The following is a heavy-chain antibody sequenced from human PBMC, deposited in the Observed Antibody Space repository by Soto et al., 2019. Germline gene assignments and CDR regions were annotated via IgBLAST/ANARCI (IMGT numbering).Heavy chain of an antibody. CDR1: GGSIRSYY. V-gene: IGHV4-59*08. Sequence: SETLSLTCTVSGGSIRSYYWSWIRQPPGKGLEWIGYIYYSGSTNYNPSLKSRVTISVDTSKNQFSLKLSSVTAADTAVYYCARLAPGRRVDVWGKGTTVTVSS. J-gene: IGHJ6*04. D-gene: IGHD2-2*01. CDR2: IYYSGST. CDR3: ARLAPGRRVDV.